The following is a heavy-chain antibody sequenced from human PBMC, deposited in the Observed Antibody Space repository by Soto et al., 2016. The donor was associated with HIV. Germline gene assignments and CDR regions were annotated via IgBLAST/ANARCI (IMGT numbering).Heavy chain of an antibody. D-gene: IGHD5-12*01. J-gene: IGHJ6*02. CDR2: ISSSSSYI. V-gene: IGHV3-21*01. Sequence: EXQLVESGGGLVKPGGSQRLSCAASGFTFSSYSMNWVRQAPGKGLEWVSSISSSSSYIYYADSVKGRFTISRDNAKNSVYLQMNSLRAEDTGVYYCARAYVAYGMDVWGQGPRSPSL. CDR1: GFTFSSYS. CDR3: ARAYVAYGMDV.